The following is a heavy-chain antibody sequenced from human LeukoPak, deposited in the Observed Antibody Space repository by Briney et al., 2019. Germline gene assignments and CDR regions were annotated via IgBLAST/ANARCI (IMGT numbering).Heavy chain of an antibody. J-gene: IGHJ5*01. Sequence: GGSLRLSCAASGFTFSNYWMNWVRQVPGKGLVWVSRIKGDGSHKIYADSVKGRFTISRDNAKNTLYLQMKSLRAEDTAVYYCVRDWDHFDYDSWGQGTLVTVSS. CDR2: IKGDGSHK. CDR1: GFTFSNYW. V-gene: IGHV3-74*01. D-gene: IGHD3-16*01. CDR3: VRDWDHFDYDS.